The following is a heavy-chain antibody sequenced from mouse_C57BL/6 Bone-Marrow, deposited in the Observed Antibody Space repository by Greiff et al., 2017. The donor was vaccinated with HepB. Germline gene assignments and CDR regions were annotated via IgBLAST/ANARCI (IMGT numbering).Heavy chain of an antibody. CDR2: IYPVSGET. CDR3: GGGGVYDGYSLDY. V-gene: IGHV1-11*01. Sequence: VQVVESGAELASPGASVTLSCKASGYTFTDHIMNWVKKRPGQGLEWIGRIYPVSGETNYNQKFMGKATFSVDRSSSTVYMVLDSLTSEDPAVYDCGGGGVYDGYSLDYWGQGTTLTVSS. D-gene: IGHD2-3*01. CDR1: GYTFTDHI. J-gene: IGHJ2*01.